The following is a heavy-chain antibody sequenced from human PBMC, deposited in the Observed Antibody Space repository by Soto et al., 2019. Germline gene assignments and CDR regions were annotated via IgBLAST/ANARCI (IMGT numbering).Heavy chain of an antibody. D-gene: IGHD3-22*01. CDR1: GGTFSSYA. CDR2: IIPIFGTA. J-gene: IGHJ4*02. CDR3: ARDRYYYDSSGYFLDY. Sequence: QVQLVQSGAEVKKPGSSVKVSCKASGGTFSSYAISWVRQAPGQGLEWMGGIIPIFGTANYAQKFQGRVTITADKSTSTAYMELSRLRSEDTAVYYCARDRYYYDSSGYFLDYWGQGTLVTVSS. V-gene: IGHV1-69*06.